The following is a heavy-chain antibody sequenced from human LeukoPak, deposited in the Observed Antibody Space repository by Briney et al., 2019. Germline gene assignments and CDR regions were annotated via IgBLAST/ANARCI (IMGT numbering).Heavy chain of an antibody. J-gene: IGHJ4*02. V-gene: IGHV3-30*02. CDR2: IRYDGSNK. CDR3: AKDSNDYVWGSYRYTGYFDY. Sequence: GGSLRLSCAASGFTFSSYGMLWVRQAPGKGREGVAFIRYDGSNKYYADSVKGRFTISRDNSKNTLYLQMNSLRAEDTAVYYCAKDSNDYVWGSYRYTGYFDYWGQGTLVTVSS. D-gene: IGHD3-16*02. CDR1: GFTFSSYG.